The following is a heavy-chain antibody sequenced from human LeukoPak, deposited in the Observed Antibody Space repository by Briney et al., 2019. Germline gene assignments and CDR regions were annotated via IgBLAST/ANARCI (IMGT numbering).Heavy chain of an antibody. V-gene: IGHV4-39*01. CDR1: GGSISSSSYY. J-gene: IGHJ4*02. CDR2: IFYSGST. Sequence: SETLSLTCTISGGSISSSSYYWGWIRQPPGKGLEWIGSIFYSGSTYYNPSLESRVTISVDTSRNQFSLKLSSVTASDTAVYYCARQFYYDSGGSHYWGQGTLVTVSS. D-gene: IGHD3-22*01. CDR3: ARQFYYDSGGSHY.